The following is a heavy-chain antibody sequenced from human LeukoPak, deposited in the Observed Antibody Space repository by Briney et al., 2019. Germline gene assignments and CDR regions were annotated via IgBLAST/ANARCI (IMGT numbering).Heavy chain of an antibody. D-gene: IGHD3-22*01. Sequence: GGSLRLSCAASGFTFSSYEMNWVRQAPGKGLEWVSYISNTGSTKYYADSVKGRFTISRDNAKNSVFLQMNNLRAEDTAIYYCARRGYHDSSGYDYWGQGTLVTVSS. CDR2: ISNTGSTK. CDR3: ARRGYHDSSGYDY. V-gene: IGHV3-48*03. CDR1: GFTFSSYE. J-gene: IGHJ4*02.